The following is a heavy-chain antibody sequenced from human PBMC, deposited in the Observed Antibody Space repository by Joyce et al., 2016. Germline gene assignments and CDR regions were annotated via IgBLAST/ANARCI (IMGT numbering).Heavy chain of an antibody. Sequence: EVQLVESGGGLVQTGGSLRLSCAASGFSFNTYSINWVRQAPGKGLEWLSYISASSGTIYDADSVKGRFTISRDNAKNSVYLQMNSLRDEDTAVYYCARVGRTGYTCDYWGQGTLVTVSS. CDR3: ARVGRTGYTCDY. V-gene: IGHV3-48*02. J-gene: IGHJ4*02. CDR2: ISASSGTI. D-gene: IGHD5-24*01. CDR1: GFSFNTYS.